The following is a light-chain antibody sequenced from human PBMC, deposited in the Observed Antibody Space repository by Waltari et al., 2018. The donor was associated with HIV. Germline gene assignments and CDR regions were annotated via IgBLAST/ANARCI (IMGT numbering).Light chain of an antibody. Sequence: QSALTQPASVSGCPGQPRTIPCTGTSRDVGRYNYVPWYQQHTAKAPKLMIYDVSYRPSGVSNRFSGSKSGNTASLTISGLQAEDEADYYCSSYTSSSTLDVFGTGTKVTVL. CDR1: SRDVGRYNY. CDR3: SSYTSSSTLDV. CDR2: DVS. J-gene: IGLJ1*01. V-gene: IGLV2-14*03.